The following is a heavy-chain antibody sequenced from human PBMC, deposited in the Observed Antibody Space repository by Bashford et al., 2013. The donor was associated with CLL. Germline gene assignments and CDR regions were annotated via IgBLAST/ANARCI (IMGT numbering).Heavy chain of an antibody. J-gene: IGHJ4*02. V-gene: IGHV1-2*02. CDR3: TRDTDVAFDF. Sequence: ASVKVSCKASGYTFAGYNINWVRQAPGQGLEWMGWIHPNSGGTNFAERFQGRVTVTRDPSISTAYMELHSLTSDDTAVYYCTRDTDVAFDFWGQGTLVTVSS. CDR1: GYTFAGYN. CDR2: IHPNSGGT. D-gene: IGHD2-21*01.